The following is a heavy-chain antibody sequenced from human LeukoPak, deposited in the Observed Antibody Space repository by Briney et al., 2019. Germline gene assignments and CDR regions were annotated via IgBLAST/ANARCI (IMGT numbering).Heavy chain of an antibody. CDR1: GFSFSTYA. J-gene: IGHJ4*02. CDR2: VGDGGRDT. V-gene: IGHV3-23*01. CDR3: AKGRKLDYYDSSGLDY. D-gene: IGHD3-22*01. Sequence: GGSLRLSCAASGFSFSTYAMSWVRQAPGKGLDWVSTVGDGGRDTHYADSVKGRFTISRDDSNNTLYLQMNSLRADDTAVYYCAKGRKLDYYDSSGLDYWGQGTLVTVPS.